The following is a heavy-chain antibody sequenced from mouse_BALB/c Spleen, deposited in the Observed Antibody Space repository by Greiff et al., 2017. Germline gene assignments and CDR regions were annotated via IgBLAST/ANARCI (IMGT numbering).Heavy chain of an antibody. D-gene: IGHD4-1*01. J-gene: IGHJ3*01. Sequence: EVKLVESGAELVRPGALVKLSCKASGFNIKDYYMHWVKQRPEQGLEWIGWIDPENGNTIYDPKFQGKASITADTSSNTAYLQLSSLTSEDTAVYYCARGDWEGAYWGQGTLVTVSA. CDR3: ARGDWEGAY. CDR1: GFNIKDYY. CDR2: IDPENGNT. V-gene: IGHV14-1*02.